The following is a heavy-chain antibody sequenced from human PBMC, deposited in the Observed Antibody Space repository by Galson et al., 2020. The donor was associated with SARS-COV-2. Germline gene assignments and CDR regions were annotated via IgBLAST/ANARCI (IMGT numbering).Heavy chain of an antibody. J-gene: IGHJ4*02. Sequence: GESLKISCKGSGYSFTSYWIGWVRQMPGKGLEWMGFISPGDSDTRYSPSFQGQVTISADKSISTAYLQWSSLKASDTAMYYCATSNVRDGYNFGWYWGQGTLVTVSS. V-gene: IGHV5-51*01. CDR2: ISPGDSDT. CDR3: ATSNVRDGYNFGWY. CDR1: GYSFTSYW. D-gene: IGHD5-12*01.